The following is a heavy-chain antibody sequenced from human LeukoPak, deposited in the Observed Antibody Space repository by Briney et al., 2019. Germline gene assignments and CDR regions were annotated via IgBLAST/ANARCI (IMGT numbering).Heavy chain of an antibody. D-gene: IGHD3-22*01. Sequence: SETLSLTCTVSGGSISSSSYYWGWIRQPPGKGLEWIGSIYYSGSTYYNPSLKSRVTISVDTSKNQFSLKLSSVTAADTAVYYCARYSSGYHAFDIRGQGTMVTVSS. CDR2: IYYSGST. CDR1: GGSISSSSYY. CDR3: ARYSSGYHAFDI. J-gene: IGHJ3*02. V-gene: IGHV4-39*01.